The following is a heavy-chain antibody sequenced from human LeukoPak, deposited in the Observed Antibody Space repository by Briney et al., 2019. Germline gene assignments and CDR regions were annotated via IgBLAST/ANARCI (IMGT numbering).Heavy chain of an antibody. Sequence: SETLSLTCTVSGGSISSYYWSWIRQPAGKGLEWIGRIYTSGSTNYNPSLKSRVTMSVDTSKNQFSLKLSSVTAADTAVYYCARHEYSSGWYRYFDYWGQGTLVTVSS. CDR2: IYTSGST. J-gene: IGHJ4*02. CDR3: ARHEYSSGWYRYFDY. V-gene: IGHV4-4*07. CDR1: GGSISSYY. D-gene: IGHD6-19*01.